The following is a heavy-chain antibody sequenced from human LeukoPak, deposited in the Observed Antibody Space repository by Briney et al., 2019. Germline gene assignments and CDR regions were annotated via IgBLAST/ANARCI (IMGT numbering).Heavy chain of an antibody. J-gene: IGHJ4*02. V-gene: IGHV3-30-3*01. Sequence: GRFLRLSCAASGFTFSSYAMHWVRQAPGKGLEWVAVISYDGSNKYYADSVKGRFTISRDNSKNTLYLQMNSLRAEDTAVYYCASWFWSGGTMETYYFDYWGQGTLVTVSS. CDR3: ASWFWSGGTMETYYFDY. CDR2: ISYDGSNK. CDR1: GFTFSSYA. D-gene: IGHD3-3*01.